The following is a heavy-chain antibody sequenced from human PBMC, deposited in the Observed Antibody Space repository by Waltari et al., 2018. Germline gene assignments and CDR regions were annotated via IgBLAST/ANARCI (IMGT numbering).Heavy chain of an antibody. CDR3: AVGEGDSLLYYYMDV. D-gene: IGHD2-21*02. CDR1: GDTFTSSG. V-gene: IGHV1-18*01. Sequence: QIQLVQSGPEVKKPGASVKVSCKASGDTFTSSGISWVRQAPGQGLEWMGWSSVYNGNTRYAEKIQGRVTMTTDTSTSTAYMELRSLRFDDTAIYYCAVGEGDSLLYYYMDVWGKGTTVTVSS. J-gene: IGHJ6*03. CDR2: SSVYNGNT.